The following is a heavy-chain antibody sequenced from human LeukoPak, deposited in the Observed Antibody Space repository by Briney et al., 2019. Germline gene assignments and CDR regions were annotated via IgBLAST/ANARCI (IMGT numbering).Heavy chain of an antibody. CDR1: GGSISSYY. J-gene: IGHJ4*02. V-gene: IGHV4-59*01. CDR2: IYYSGST. D-gene: IGHD5-12*01. CDR3: ARGGAHSGYELDY. Sequence: SETLSLTCTVSGGSISSYYWSWIRQPPGKGLEWIGYIYYSGSTNYNPSLKSRVTISVDTSKNQFSLKLSSVTAADTAVYYCARGGAHSGYELDYWGQGTLVTVSS.